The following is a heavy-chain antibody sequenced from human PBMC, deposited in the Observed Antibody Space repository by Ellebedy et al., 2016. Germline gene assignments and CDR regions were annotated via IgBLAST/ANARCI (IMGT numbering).Heavy chain of an antibody. J-gene: IGHJ4*02. Sequence: GGSLRLSXAASGFTFSSYAMHWVRQAPGKGLEWVAVISYDGSNKYYADSVKGRFTISRDSSKNTLYLQMNSLRAEDTAVYYCARDPDSASKIDCWGQGTLVTVSS. V-gene: IGHV3-30-3*01. D-gene: IGHD1-14*01. CDR2: ISYDGSNK. CDR3: ARDPDSASKIDC. CDR1: GFTFSSYA.